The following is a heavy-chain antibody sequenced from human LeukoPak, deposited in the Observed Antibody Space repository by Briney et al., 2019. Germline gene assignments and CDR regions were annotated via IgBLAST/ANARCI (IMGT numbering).Heavy chain of an antibody. Sequence: PGGSLRLSCAASGFTFSSYAMSWVRQAPGKGLEWVSAISGSGGSTYYADSVKGRFTISRDNSKNTLYLQMNSLRAEDTAVYYCAKLPSSGWPLAYYYYGMNVWGQGTTVTVSS. D-gene: IGHD6-19*01. CDR1: GFTFSSYA. CDR3: AKLPSSGWPLAYYYYGMNV. J-gene: IGHJ6*02. V-gene: IGHV3-23*01. CDR2: ISGSGGST.